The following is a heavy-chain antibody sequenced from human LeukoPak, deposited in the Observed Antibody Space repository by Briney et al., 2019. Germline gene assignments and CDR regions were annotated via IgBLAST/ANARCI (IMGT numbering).Heavy chain of an antibody. D-gene: IGHD3-10*01. J-gene: IGHJ5*02. V-gene: IGHV4-34*01. CDR3: ARGLPGSDTMVRGVMKGWFDP. CDR1: GGSFSGYY. CDR2: INHSGST. Sequence: PSETLSLTCAVYGGSFSGYYWSWIRQPPGKGLEWIGEINHSGSTNYNPSLKSRVTISVGTSKNQFSLKLSSVTAADTAVYYCARGLPGSDTMVRGVMKGWFDPWGQGTLVTVSS.